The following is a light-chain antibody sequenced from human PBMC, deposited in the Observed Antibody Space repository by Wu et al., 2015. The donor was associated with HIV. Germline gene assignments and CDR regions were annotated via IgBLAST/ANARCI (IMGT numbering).Light chain of an antibody. V-gene: IGKV1-27*01. CDR2: SAS. J-gene: IGKJ1*01. CDR3: QKNNVAPWT. Sequence: DIQMTQSPSSLSASIGDRVTITCRTSQGISNYLAWYQQKPGKVPRVLIYSASTLQSGVPSRFSGSGYGTDFTLTISSLQPEDVATYYCQKNNVAPWTFGQGTKVEIK. CDR1: QGISNY.